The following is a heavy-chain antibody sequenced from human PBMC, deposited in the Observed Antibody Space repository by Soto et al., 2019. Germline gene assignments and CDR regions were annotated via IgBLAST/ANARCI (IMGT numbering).Heavy chain of an antibody. Sequence: SETLSLTCAVSGGSISSSNWWSWVRQPPGKGLEWIGEIYHSGSTNYNPSLKSRVTISVDKSKNQFSLKLSSVTAADTAVYYCARDGRQLVTYYYGMDVWGQGTTVTVSS. CDR1: GGSISSSNW. J-gene: IGHJ6*02. V-gene: IGHV4-4*02. CDR3: ARDGRQLVTYYYGMDV. D-gene: IGHD6-13*01. CDR2: IYHSGST.